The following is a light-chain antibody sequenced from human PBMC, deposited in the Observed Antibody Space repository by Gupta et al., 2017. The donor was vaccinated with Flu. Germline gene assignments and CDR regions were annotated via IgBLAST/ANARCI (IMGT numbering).Light chain of an antibody. J-gene: IGLJ1*01. CDR3: AAWDDSLNGHYV. Sequence: LSCSGSRSNIGSNSVNWYQQVPGTAPKLLIYGNNQRPSGVPDRFSGSKSGTSASLAISGLQSEDEADYYCAAWDDSLNGHYVFGTGAKVTVV. CDR2: GNN. V-gene: IGLV1-44*01. CDR1: RSNIGSNS.